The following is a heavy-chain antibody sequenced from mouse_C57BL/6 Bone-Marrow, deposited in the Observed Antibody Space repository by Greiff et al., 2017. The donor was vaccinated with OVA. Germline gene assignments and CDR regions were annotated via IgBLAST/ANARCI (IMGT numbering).Heavy chain of an antibody. J-gene: IGHJ1*03. Sequence: EVKLMESGAELVRPGSSVKMSCKTSGYTFTSYGINWVKQRPGQGLEWIGYIYIGNGYTEYNEKFKGKATLTSDTSSSTAYMQLSSLTSEDSAIYFCARSPITTVVAEYFDVWGTGTTVTVSS. D-gene: IGHD1-1*01. CDR3: ARSPITTVVAEYFDV. V-gene: IGHV1-58*01. CDR2: IYIGNGYT. CDR1: GYTFTSYG.